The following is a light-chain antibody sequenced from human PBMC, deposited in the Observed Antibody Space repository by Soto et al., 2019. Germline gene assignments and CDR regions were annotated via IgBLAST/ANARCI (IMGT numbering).Light chain of an antibody. CDR2: DAS. CDR1: QSVGRY. CDR3: PQRTNWPPGFS. J-gene: IGKJ2*03. V-gene: IGKV3-11*01. Sequence: EVVLTQSPATLSLSPGERVTLSCRASQSVGRYLAWYHQKTGQAPRLLIYDASSRAIGIPARFSGSGSGTDFTLTISSLEPEDFGVYYCPQRTNWPPGFSFGQGTRLEI.